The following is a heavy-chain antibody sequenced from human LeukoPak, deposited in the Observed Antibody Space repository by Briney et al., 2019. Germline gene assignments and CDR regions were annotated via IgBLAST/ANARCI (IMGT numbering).Heavy chain of an antibody. CDR1: GGSISSSSYY. CDR3: ATPVVVTAAPNF. J-gene: IGHJ4*02. CDR2: IYYSGST. V-gene: IGHV4-39*01. D-gene: IGHD2-21*02. Sequence: KPSETLSLTWTVSGGSISSSSYYWGWVRQPPGKGLEGIGSIYYSGSTYYNPSLKSRVTISVDTSKNQFSLKLSSVTAADTAVYYCATPVVVTAAPNFWGQGTLVTVSS.